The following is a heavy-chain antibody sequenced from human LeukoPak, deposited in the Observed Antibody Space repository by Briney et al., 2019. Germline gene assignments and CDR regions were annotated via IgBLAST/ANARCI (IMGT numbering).Heavy chain of an antibody. V-gene: IGHV3-33*01. CDR3: VRDAQRGFDYSNSLKY. J-gene: IGHJ4*01. CDR2: IWSDGSNR. D-gene: IGHD4-11*01. CDR1: GFIYSHYG. Sequence: GGSLRLSCAASGFIYSHYGMHWVSQAPGKGLEWVAVIWSDGSNRFYAGSVKGRFTISRDNSQRTLFLQMNSLRVDDTAMYYCVRDAQRGFDYSNSLKYWGHGTLVTVSS.